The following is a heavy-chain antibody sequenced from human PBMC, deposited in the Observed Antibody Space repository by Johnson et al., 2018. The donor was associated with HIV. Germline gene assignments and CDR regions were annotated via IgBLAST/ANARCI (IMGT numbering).Heavy chain of an antibody. V-gene: IGHV3-30-3*01. D-gene: IGHD3-3*01. CDR1: GFTFSSYA. Sequence: QVQLVESGGGVVQPGRSLRLSCAASGFTFSSYAMHWVRQAPGKGLEWVAVISYDGSNKYYADSVTGRFTISRDNSKNTLFLQMNSLRAEDTAVYYCARVGPGFGVLMDDAFDTWGQGTMVTVSS. CDR2: ISYDGSNK. CDR3: ARVGPGFGVLMDDAFDT. J-gene: IGHJ3*02.